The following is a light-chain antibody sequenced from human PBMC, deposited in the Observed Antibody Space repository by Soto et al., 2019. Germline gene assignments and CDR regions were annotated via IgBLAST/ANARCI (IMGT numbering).Light chain of an antibody. CDR1: QSVNSN. V-gene: IGKV3D-15*01. Sequence: EIVMTQSPATLSVSPGERATLSCRASQSVNSNLAWYQQKPSQAPRLLIYGASTRATAIPARFSGSGSGTEFTLTISSLQSEDFVVYYCQPYKSWPHPFGGGTKVEIK. J-gene: IGKJ4*01. CDR2: GAS. CDR3: QPYKSWPHP.